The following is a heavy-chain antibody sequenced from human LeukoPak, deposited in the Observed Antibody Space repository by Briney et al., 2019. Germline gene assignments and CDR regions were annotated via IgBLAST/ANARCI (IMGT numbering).Heavy chain of an antibody. CDR3: ARDWRTGTTFD. J-gene: IGHJ4*02. V-gene: IGHV3-48*01. CDR1: GFAFSSYS. Sequence: PGGSLRLSCAASGFAFSSYSMNWVRQAPGKGLEWVSFISESSRTIYYADSVKGRFTISRDNVKNSLYLQMNSLRAEDTAIYYCARDWRTGTTFDWGQGTLVTVSS. CDR2: ISESSRTI. D-gene: IGHD1-1*01.